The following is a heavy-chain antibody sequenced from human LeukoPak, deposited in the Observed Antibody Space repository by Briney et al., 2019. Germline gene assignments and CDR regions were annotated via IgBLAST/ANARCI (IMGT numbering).Heavy chain of an antibody. D-gene: IGHD2-2*01. V-gene: IGHV1-2*02. CDR2: INPNSGGT. CDR3: ARTCSSTSCVGY. CDR1: GYTFTGYH. J-gene: IGHJ4*02. Sequence: ASVKVSCKASGYTFTGYHMHWVRQAPGQGLEWMGWINPNSGGTNYAQKFQGRVTMTRDTSISTAYMELSRLRSDDTAVYYCARTCSSTSCVGYWGQGTLVTVSS.